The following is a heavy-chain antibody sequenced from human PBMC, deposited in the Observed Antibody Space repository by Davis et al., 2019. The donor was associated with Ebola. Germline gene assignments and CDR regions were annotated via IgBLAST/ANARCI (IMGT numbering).Heavy chain of an antibody. Sequence: PGGSLRLSCAASGFTFSSYAMSWVRQAPGKGLEWVSAISGSGGSTYYADSVKGRFTISRDNSKNTLYLQMNSLRAEDTAVYYCARGVDCSSTSCYFSYYYYYGMDVWGQGTTVTVSS. CDR3: ARGVDCSSTSCYFSYYYYYGMDV. J-gene: IGHJ6*02. V-gene: IGHV3-23*01. CDR2: ISGSGGST. D-gene: IGHD2-2*01. CDR1: GFTFSSYA.